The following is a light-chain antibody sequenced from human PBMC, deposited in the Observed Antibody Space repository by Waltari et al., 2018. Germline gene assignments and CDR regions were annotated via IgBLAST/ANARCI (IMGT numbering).Light chain of an antibody. CDR3: QQYYSLPIT. V-gene: IGKV4-1*01. J-gene: IGKJ5*01. Sequence: DIVMTQSPDSLAVSLGERATINCKSSQSVLYSSNNKNYLAWYQQKPGQPPKVLIYWASTRESGVPDRFSGGGSGTDFSLTISSLQAEDVAVYYCQQYYSLPITFGQGTRLEIK. CDR1: QSVLYSSNNKNY. CDR2: WAS.